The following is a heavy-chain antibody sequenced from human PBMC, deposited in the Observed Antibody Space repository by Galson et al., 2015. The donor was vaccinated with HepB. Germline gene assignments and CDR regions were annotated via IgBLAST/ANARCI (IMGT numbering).Heavy chain of an antibody. CDR2: IKSKTDGGTT. Sequence: SLRLSCAASGFTFSNAWMSWVRQAPGKGLEWVGRIKSKTDGGTTDYAAPVKGRFTISRDDSKNTLYLQMNSLKTEDTAVYYCTTALFRFLEWEGFFDPWGQGTLVTVSS. CDR3: TTALFRFLEWEGFFDP. J-gene: IGHJ5*02. D-gene: IGHD3-3*01. CDR1: GFTFSNAW. V-gene: IGHV3-15*01.